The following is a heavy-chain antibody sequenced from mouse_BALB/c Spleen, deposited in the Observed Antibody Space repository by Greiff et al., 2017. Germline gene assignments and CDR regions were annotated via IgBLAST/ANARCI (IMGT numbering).Heavy chain of an antibody. D-gene: IGHD3-1*01. CDR3: ARAARATTVDY. J-gene: IGHJ4*01. CDR2: INTGSGGT. Sequence: VQLLQSGADLVRPGTSVKVSCKASGYAFTTYLIAWVDQRPGQGLEWIGVINTGSGGTHYHEKFKGKDTLTADKSSSTAYMQLSSLTSDDTAVYFCARAARATTVDYWGQGTSVTVSS. CDR1: GYAFTTYL. V-gene: IGHV1-54*01.